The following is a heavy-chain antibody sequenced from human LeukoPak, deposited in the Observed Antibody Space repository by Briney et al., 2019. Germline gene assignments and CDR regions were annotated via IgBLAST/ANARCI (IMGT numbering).Heavy chain of an antibody. J-gene: IGHJ4*02. Sequence: GGSLRLSCAASGFTFSSYEMNWVSQAPGKGLEWVSYISSSGSTIYYADSVKGRFTISRDNAKNSLYLQMNSLRAEDTAVYYCAREVTAAADYWGQGTLVTVSS. CDR2: ISSSGSTI. D-gene: IGHD6-13*01. CDR1: GFTFSSYE. CDR3: AREVTAAADY. V-gene: IGHV3-48*03.